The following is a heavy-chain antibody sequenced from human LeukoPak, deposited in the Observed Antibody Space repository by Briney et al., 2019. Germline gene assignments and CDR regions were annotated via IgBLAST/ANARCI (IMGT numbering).Heavy chain of an antibody. J-gene: IGHJ6*02. D-gene: IGHD3-16*02. V-gene: IGHV4-59*08. CDR3: ARLRNDYVWGSYRYLDGMDV. CDR1: GGSISSYY. Sequence: PSETLSLTCAVYGGSISSYYWSWIRQPPGKGLEWIGYIYYSGSTNYNPSLKSRVTISVDTSKNQFSLKLSSVTAADTAVYYCARLRNDYVWGSYRYLDGMDVWGQGTTVTVSS. CDR2: IYYSGST.